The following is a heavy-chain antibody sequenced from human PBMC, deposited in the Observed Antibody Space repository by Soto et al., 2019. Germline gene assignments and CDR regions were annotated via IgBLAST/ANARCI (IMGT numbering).Heavy chain of an antibody. V-gene: IGHV1-18*01. CDR2: ISAYNGNT. D-gene: IGHD6-6*01. Sequence: QVPLVQSGAEVKKPGASVKVSCKASGYTFTSYGISWVRQAPGQGLEWMGWISAYNGNTNYAQKLQGRVTMTTDTSTSTAYMELRSLRSDDTAVYYCARDNIAARTYYYYGMDVWGQGTTVTVSS. J-gene: IGHJ6*02. CDR3: ARDNIAARTYYYYGMDV. CDR1: GYTFTSYG.